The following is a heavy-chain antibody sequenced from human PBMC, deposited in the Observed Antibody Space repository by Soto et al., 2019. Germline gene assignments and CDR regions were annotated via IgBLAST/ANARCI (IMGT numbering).Heavy chain of an antibody. CDR2: IIPIVGTA. Sequence: QVKLVQSGAEVKKPGSSVKVSCKASGGTFSSYAISWVRQAPDQGLEWMGGIIPIVGTANYAKKFQGRVTITADESTSTVCMELGSLRSEDTAVYYCVREQGYSRSWTFDYWGQGTLVTVSS. J-gene: IGHJ4*02. CDR1: GGTFSSYA. V-gene: IGHV1-69*01. D-gene: IGHD6-13*01. CDR3: VREQGYSRSWTFDY.